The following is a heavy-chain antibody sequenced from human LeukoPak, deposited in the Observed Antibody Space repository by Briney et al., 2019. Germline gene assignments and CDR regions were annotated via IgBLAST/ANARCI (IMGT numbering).Heavy chain of an antibody. V-gene: IGHV4-61*02. J-gene: IGHJ4*02. CDR2: IYTSGST. Sequence: SETLSLTCTVSGGSISSGSYYWSWIRQPAGKGLEWIGRIYTSGSTNYNPSLKSRVTISVDTSKNQFSLKLSSVTAADTAVYYCARTNDFWSGYSSFDYWGQGTLVTVSS. CDR1: GGSISSGSYY. D-gene: IGHD3-3*01. CDR3: ARTNDFWSGYSSFDY.